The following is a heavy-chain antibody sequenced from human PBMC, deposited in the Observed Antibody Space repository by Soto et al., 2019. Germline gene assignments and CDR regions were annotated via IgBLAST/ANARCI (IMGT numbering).Heavy chain of an antibody. V-gene: IGHV4-30-2*02. Sequence: PSEPLSLTCAVSGGSISSGGYSWSWIRQPPGKGLEGIGYIYHSGSTYYNPSLKSRVTISVDTSKNQCPLKLSSVTAADTAVYYCASDAEPTAWTDSNRYYYYGMDVWGQGTTVTVSS. D-gene: IGHD4-4*01. J-gene: IGHJ6*02. CDR3: ASDAEPTAWTDSNRYYYYGMDV. CDR2: IYHSGST. CDR1: GGSISSGGYS.